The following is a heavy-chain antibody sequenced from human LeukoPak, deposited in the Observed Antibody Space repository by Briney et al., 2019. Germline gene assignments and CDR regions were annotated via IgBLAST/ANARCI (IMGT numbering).Heavy chain of an antibody. V-gene: IGHV4-34*01. CDR1: GGSFSGYY. D-gene: IGHD3-3*02. J-gene: IGHJ1*01. Sequence: PSETLSLTCAVYGGSFSGYYWSWIRQPPGKGLEWIGEIYHSGSTNYNPSLKSRVTISVDTSKNQFSLKLSSVTAADTAVYYCARGPFSEYFQHWGQGTLVTVSS. CDR3: ARGPFSEYFQH. CDR2: IYHSGST.